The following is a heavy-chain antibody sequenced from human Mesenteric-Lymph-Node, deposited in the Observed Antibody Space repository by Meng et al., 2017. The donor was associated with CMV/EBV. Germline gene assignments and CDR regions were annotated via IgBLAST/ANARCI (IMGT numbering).Heavy chain of an antibody. CDR2: ISTYIGNT. J-gene: IGHJ4*02. D-gene: IGHD4-17*01. CDR1: GYTFTSYG. V-gene: IGHV1-18*04. CDR3: MRDEVYGDRDLDY. Sequence: KASGYTFTSYGITWVRQAPGQGLEWMGWISTYIGNTNYAQKFQGRVTMTTDTSTSTAYMELRSLRSDDTAVYYCMRDEVYGDRDLDYWGQGSLVTVSS.